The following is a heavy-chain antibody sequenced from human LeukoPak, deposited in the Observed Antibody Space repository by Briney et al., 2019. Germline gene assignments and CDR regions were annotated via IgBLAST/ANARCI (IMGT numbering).Heavy chain of an antibody. CDR3: AREPDA. CDR1: GDSISGSNYH. CDR2: VHHTGRA. V-gene: IGHV4-39*07. J-gene: IGHJ5*02. Sequence: TTSETLSLTCTVSGDSISGSNYHWGWIRQPPGKGLEWLGTVHHTGRAFYNPSLSGRTTVSVDTSKNQFSLKLTSVTAADTAVYYCAREPDAWGQGTLVTVSS.